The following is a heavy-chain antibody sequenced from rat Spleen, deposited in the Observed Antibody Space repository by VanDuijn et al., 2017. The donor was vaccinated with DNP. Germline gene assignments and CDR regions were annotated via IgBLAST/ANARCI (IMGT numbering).Heavy chain of an antibody. D-gene: IGHD1-4*01. CDR1: GFSLTNYHV. CDR3: ARWPGYNPPYAMDA. V-gene: IGHV3-3*01. J-gene: IGHJ4*01. CDR2: INSAGTT. Sequence: VQLKESGPGLVQPSQTLSLTCTVSGFSLTNYHVHWVRQPPGKGLEWMGSINSAGTTNYNPSLKSRISITRDTSKNQLFLQVNSVITEDTATYYCARWPGYNPPYAMDAWGQGTSVTVSS.